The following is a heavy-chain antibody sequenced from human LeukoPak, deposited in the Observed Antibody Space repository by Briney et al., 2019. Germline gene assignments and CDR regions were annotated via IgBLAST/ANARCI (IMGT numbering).Heavy chain of an antibody. D-gene: IGHD1-1*01. CDR1: GYTFTGYY. J-gene: IGHJ3*02. CDR3: ARGLERLGDAFDI. CDR2: INPNSGGT. Sequence: RASVKVSCKASGYTFTGYYMHWVRQAPGQGLEWMGWINPNSGGTNYAQKFQGWVTMTRDTSVSTAYMELSRLRSDDTAVYYCARGLERLGDAFDIWGQGTMVTVSS. V-gene: IGHV1-2*04.